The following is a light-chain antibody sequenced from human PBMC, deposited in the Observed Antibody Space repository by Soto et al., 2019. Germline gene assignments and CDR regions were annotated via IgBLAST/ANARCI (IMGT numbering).Light chain of an antibody. V-gene: IGLV3-21*02. Sequence: SYYLTQTSSVSVAPGQTARISCGGNNIGGKSVHWYQQKPGQAPVVVVYDDSDRPSGIPERFSGSNSGNMATLTISRVEAGDEADYHCQVWDDNSDHHVFGTGTKATVL. J-gene: IGLJ1*01. CDR3: QVWDDNSDHHV. CDR2: DDS. CDR1: NIGGKS.